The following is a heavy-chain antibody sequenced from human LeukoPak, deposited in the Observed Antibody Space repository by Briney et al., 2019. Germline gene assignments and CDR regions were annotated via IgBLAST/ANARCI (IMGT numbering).Heavy chain of an antibody. CDR3: ATSRPGCTSASCPVDY. J-gene: IGHJ4*02. D-gene: IGHD2-2*01. CDR2: IYPGDSDT. Sequence: GESLKISCKGSGYKFTSYWIGWVRQMPGKGLEWMGIIYPGDSDTRYSPSFQGQVTISADKSISTAYLQWNRLKASDTAMYYCATSRPGCTSASCPVDYWGQGALVTVSS. V-gene: IGHV5-51*01. CDR1: GYKFTSYW.